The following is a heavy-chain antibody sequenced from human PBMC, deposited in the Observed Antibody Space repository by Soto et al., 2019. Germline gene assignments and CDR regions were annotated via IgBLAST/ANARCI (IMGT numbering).Heavy chain of an antibody. CDR2: TYYRSKWYN. D-gene: IGHD2-15*01. CDR3: ERGRWSTFDY. Sequence: SQTLSLTCALSRDSVSSNNIAWNWLRQSPWRGLEWLVRTYYRSKWYNEYAVSVRSLININTDTSKNQFSLQPNSVPPEDTAVYYCERGRWSTFDYWGQGAQVTVSS. J-gene: IGHJ4*02. CDR1: RDSVSSNNIA. V-gene: IGHV6-1*01.